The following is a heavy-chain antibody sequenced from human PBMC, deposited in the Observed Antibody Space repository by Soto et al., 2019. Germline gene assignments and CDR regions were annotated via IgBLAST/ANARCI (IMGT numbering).Heavy chain of an antibody. CDR1: GLTCSIYT. CDR2: ISGSGSGGTT. V-gene: IGHV3-23*01. CDR3: AKDRFYCDRGDAFDI. J-gene: IGHJ3*02. Sequence: GGSLRLSCKASGLTCSIYTLSWVRQAPGKGPEWVSTISGSGSGGTTYHADSVKGRFTISRDNSKNTLYLQMNSLRAADTAVYYCAKDRFYCDRGDAFDIWGQGTTVTVSS. D-gene: IGHD3-22*01.